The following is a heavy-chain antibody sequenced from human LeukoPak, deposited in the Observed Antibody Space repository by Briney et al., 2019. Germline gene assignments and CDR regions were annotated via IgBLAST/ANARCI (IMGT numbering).Heavy chain of an antibody. CDR2: FDPEDGET. D-gene: IGHD3-22*01. CDR3: ATTAPISVYYYDSREFDY. J-gene: IGHJ4*02. CDR1: GYTLTELS. V-gene: IGHV1-24*01. Sequence: ASVKVSCKVSGYTLTELSMHWVRQAPGKGLEWMGGFDPEDGETIYAQKFQGRVTMTEDTSTDTAYMELSSLRSEDTAVYYCATTAPISVYYYDSREFDYWGQGTLVTVSS.